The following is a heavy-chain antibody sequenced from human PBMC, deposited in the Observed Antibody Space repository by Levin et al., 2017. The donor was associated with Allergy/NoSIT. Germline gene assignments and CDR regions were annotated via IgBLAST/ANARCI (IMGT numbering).Heavy chain of an antibody. CDR3: ATTRRIPAAAGSVYS. Sequence: ASETLSLTCTVSGGSISSSSYYWAWIRQPPGKGLEWIGFIFYSGNTYYNPSLESRITISVDTSKNQFSLKLDSVTAADTAIYYCATTRRIPAAAGSVYSWGQGTLVTVSS. J-gene: IGHJ4*02. D-gene: IGHD6-13*01. V-gene: IGHV4-39*01. CDR2: IFYSGNT. CDR1: GGSISSSSYY.